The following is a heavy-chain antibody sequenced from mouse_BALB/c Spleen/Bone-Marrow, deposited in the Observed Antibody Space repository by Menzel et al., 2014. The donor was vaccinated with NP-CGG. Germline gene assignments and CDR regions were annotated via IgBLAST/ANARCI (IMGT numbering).Heavy chain of an antibody. Sequence: EVHLVESGGGLVQPGGSRKLSCAASGITFRNFGMHWVRQAPEKGLEWVAYISSGSSTIYYADTLKGRFTISRDNPKNTLFLQMTSLRSGDTAMYYCARIGRARGYAMDYWGQGTSVTVST. D-gene: IGHD3-3*01. V-gene: IGHV5-17*02. CDR3: ARIGRARGYAMDY. CDR1: GITFRNFG. CDR2: ISSGSSTI. J-gene: IGHJ4*01.